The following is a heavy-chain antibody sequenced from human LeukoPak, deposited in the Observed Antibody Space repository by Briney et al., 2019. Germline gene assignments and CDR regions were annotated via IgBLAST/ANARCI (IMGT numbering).Heavy chain of an antibody. J-gene: IGHJ1*01. CDR1: GFTFYDYT. V-gene: IGHV3-43*01. CDR3: ARDMDPTGYWKCIHH. D-gene: IGHD3-9*01. Sequence: GGSLRLSCAASGFTFYDYTMHWVRQAPGKGLEWVSLINWDGAGTYYADSVKGRFTISRDNSKNSLYLERNNLRTEDTAVYYCARDMDPTGYWKCIHHWGQGTLVTVSS. CDR2: INWDGAGT.